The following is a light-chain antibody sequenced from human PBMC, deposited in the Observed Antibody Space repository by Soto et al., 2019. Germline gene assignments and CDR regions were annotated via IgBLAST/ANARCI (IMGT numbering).Light chain of an antibody. CDR1: QDIRND. CDR3: LQDYNYPWT. Sequence: AIQMTQSPSSLSASVGDRVTITCRASQDIRNDLGWYQEKVGQAPKLLIYAASNLQSGVPSRFSGGGSGTDFTLTISSLLPEDFATYYCLQDYNYPWTFGQGTKVEI. J-gene: IGKJ1*01. V-gene: IGKV1-6*01. CDR2: AAS.